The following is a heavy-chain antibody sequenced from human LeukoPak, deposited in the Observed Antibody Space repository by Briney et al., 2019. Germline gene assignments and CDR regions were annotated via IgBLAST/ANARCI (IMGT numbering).Heavy chain of an antibody. Sequence: QSGRSLRLSCAASGFTFDDYAMHWVRQAPGKGLEWVSGISWNSGSIGYADSVKGRFTISRDNAKNSLYLQMNSLRAEDTALYYCAKDMGDYVWGLFDYWGQGTLVTVSS. CDR2: ISWNSGSI. CDR3: AKDMGDYVWGLFDY. J-gene: IGHJ4*02. CDR1: GFTFDDYA. D-gene: IGHD3-16*01. V-gene: IGHV3-9*01.